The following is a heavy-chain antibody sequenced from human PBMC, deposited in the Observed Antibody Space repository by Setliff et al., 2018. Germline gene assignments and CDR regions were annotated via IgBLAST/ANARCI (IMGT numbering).Heavy chain of an antibody. Sequence: GASVKVSCKVSGSTVTESSMHWVRQAPGKGLEWMGGFDPEDGERIYAQHFQGRLTMTEDTSTDTAYMELSSLRSEDTAVYYCATGFLRYDILTGYCQRPHYFEYWGQGTLVTVSS. V-gene: IGHV1-24*01. CDR3: ATGFLRYDILTGYCQRPHYFEY. D-gene: IGHD3-9*01. CDR2: FDPEDGER. CDR1: GSTVTESS. J-gene: IGHJ4*02.